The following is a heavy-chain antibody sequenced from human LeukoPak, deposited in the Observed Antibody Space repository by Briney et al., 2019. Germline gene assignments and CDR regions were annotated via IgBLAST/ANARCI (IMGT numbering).Heavy chain of an antibody. V-gene: IGHV1-69*06. CDR1: GDTFSSYA. J-gene: IGHJ6*04. CDR2: IIPIFGTA. Sequence: ASVKVSCKASGDTFSSYAISWVRQAPGQGLEWMGGIIPIFGTANYAQKFQGRVTITADKSTSTAYMELSSLRSEDTAVYHCASSRGLRYFDWLLYGGSHYGMDVWGKGTTVTVSS. CDR3: ASSRGLRYFDWLLYGGSHYGMDV. D-gene: IGHD3-9*01.